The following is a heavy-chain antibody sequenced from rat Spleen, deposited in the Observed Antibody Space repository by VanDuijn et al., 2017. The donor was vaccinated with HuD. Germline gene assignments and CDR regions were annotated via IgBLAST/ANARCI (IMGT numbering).Heavy chain of an antibody. J-gene: IGHJ3*01. CDR2: ISYSGST. V-gene: IGHV3-1*01. CDR1: GFSITNSVR. CDR3: ARSDYYYSNYIPFAF. D-gene: IGHD1-2*01. Sequence: EVLLQESGPGLVKPSQSLSLTCSVTGFSITNSVRWNWIRKFPGTSLEWMAYISYSGSTGFNPSLKSRISITRDTSKNQFFLQLNSVTTEDTATYYCARSDYYYSNYIPFAFWGQGTLVTVSS.